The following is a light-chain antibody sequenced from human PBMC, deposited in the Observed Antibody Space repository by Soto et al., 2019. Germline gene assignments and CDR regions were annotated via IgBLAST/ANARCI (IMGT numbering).Light chain of an antibody. Sequence: DIQMTQSPSTLSASVGDRVTITCRANQSISSWLAWYQQKPGKAPKLLIYKASSLESGVPSRFSGSGSGTEFTLTISSLQPDDFATYYCQQYNSYLLTFGPGTKVDIK. CDR3: QQYNSYLLT. V-gene: IGKV1-5*03. CDR2: KAS. CDR1: QSISSW. J-gene: IGKJ3*01.